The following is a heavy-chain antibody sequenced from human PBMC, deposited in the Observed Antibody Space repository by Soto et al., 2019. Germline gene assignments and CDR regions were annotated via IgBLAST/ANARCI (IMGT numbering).Heavy chain of an antibody. CDR1: GFTFSSYG. CDR3: AKVVDTAIDY. Sequence: PGGSLRLSCAASGFTFSSYGMHWVRQAPGKGLEWVAVISYDGSNKYYADSVKGRFTISRDNSKNTLYLQMNSLRAEDTAVYYCAKVVDTAIDYWGQGTLVTVSS. V-gene: IGHV3-30*18. J-gene: IGHJ4*02. CDR2: ISYDGSNK. D-gene: IGHD5-18*01.